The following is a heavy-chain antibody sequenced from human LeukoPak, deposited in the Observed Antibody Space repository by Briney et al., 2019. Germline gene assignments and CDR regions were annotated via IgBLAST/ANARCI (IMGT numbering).Heavy chain of an antibody. J-gene: IGHJ4*02. CDR1: GGSISSGGYY. CDR3: ARCMVRGVMFDY. D-gene: IGHD3-10*01. V-gene: IGHV4-31*03. CDR2: IYYSGST. Sequence: SETLSLTCTVSGGSISSGGYYWSWIRQHPGKGLEWIGYIYYSGSTYYNPSLKSRVTISVDTSKNQFSLKLSSVTAADTAVYYCARCMVRGVMFDYWAREPWSPSPQ.